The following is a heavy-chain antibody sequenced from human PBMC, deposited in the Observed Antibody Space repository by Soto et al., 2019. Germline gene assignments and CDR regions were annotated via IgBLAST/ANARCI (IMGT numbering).Heavy chain of an antibody. J-gene: IGHJ6*02. Sequence: GGSLTLSCASLGFPFGSYCMHRVRQAPGKGLEWVAVISYDGSNKYYADSVKGRFTISRDNSKNTLYLQMNSLRAEDTAVYYCAKESDWLPDYSSGMYFWVRGT. CDR2: ISYDGSNK. CDR3: AKESDWLPDYSSGMYF. V-gene: IGHV3-30*18. CDR1: GFPFGSYC. D-gene: IGHD3-9*01.